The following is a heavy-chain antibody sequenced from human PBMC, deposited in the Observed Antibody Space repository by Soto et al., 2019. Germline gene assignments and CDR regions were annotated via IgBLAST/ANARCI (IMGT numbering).Heavy chain of an antibody. Sequence: QVQLVQSAAEVKKPGASVRVSCKASGYTFIRYGIAWVRQAPGQGLEWMGWISPYNDYTIYAQKLQGRVTMTADTSTRTVYMELRGLKSDDTAVYSCARGGYYDNTWGKLSHYGLDVVGQGTSVTVSS. CDR2: ISPYNDYT. J-gene: IGHJ6*02. V-gene: IGHV1-18*01. CDR1: GYTFIRYG. D-gene: IGHD3-16*01. CDR3: ARGGYYDNTWGKLSHYGLDV.